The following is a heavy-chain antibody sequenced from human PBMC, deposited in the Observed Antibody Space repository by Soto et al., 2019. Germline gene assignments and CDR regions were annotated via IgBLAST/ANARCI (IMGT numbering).Heavy chain of an antibody. CDR1: GYTFTGYY. CDR3: ARDPGALGSPFDY. J-gene: IGHJ4*02. Sequence: GASVKVSCKASGYTFTGYYMHWVRQAPGQGLEWMGWINPNSGGTNYAQKFQGWVTMTRDTSISTAYMELSRLRSDDTAVYYCARDPGALGSPFDYWGQGTLVTVSS. V-gene: IGHV1-2*04. D-gene: IGHD3-10*01. CDR2: INPNSGGT.